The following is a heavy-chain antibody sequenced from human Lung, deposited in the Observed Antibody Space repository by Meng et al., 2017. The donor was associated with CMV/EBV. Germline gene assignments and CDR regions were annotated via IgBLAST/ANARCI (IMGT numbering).Heavy chain of an antibody. CDR3: ARGRTPAYYDSSGYYYD. V-gene: IGHV4-59*11. D-gene: IGHD3-22*01. CDR1: GDSISSHY. J-gene: IGHJ4*02. Sequence: SETLSLXXTVSGDSISSHYWSWIRLPPGKGLEWIGYIHYSGSSSYNPSLKSRVTMSLDTSKNEFSLKLRSVTAADTAVYYCARGRTPAYYDSSGYYYDWGQGTLVTVSS. CDR2: IHYSGSS.